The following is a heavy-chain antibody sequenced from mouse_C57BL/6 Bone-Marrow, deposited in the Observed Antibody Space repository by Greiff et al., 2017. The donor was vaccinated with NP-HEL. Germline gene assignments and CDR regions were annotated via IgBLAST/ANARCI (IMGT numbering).Heavy chain of an antibody. Sequence: VQLQQPGAELVKPGASVKLSCKASGYTFTSYWMQWVKQRPGQGLEWIGEIDPSDSYTNYNQKFKGKATLTVDTSSSTAYMQLSSLTSEDSAVYYCAREGNYDFDYWGQGTTLTVSS. CDR2: IDPSDSYT. D-gene: IGHD1-1*01. V-gene: IGHV1-50*01. J-gene: IGHJ2*01. CDR1: GYTFTSYW. CDR3: AREGNYDFDY.